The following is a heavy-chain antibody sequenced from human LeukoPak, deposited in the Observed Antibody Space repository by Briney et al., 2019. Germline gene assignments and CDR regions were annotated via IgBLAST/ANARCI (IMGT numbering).Heavy chain of an antibody. CDR3: ARHSNDFWIGYGMDV. CDR1: GGSISGYY. D-gene: IGHD3-3*01. Sequence: SEILSLTCTVSGGSISGYYWSWIRQPAGKGLEWIGRIYSTSGTTNYRPSLMSRVAMSVDTSKNQFSLRLTSVTAADTAVYYCARHSNDFWIGYGMDVWGQGTTVTVSS. J-gene: IGHJ6*02. V-gene: IGHV4-4*07. CDR2: IYSTSGTT.